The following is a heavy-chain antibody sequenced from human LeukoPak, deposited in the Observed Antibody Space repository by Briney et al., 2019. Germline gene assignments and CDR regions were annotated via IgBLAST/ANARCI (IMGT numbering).Heavy chain of an antibody. V-gene: IGHV1-2*02. CDR3: ARLYCSRGSCYSGPGYDY. Sequence: ASVKVSCKASGYTSTGYYMHWVRQAPGQGLEWMGWINPNSGGTKYAQKFQGRVTMTRDTSISTAYMELSRVRYDDTAVYYCARLYCSRGSCYSGPGYDYWGQGTLVTAPS. J-gene: IGHJ4*02. CDR1: GYTSTGYY. CDR2: INPNSGGT. D-gene: IGHD2-15*01.